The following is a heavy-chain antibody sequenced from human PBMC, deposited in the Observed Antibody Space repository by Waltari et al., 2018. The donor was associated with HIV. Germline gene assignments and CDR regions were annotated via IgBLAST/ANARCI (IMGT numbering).Heavy chain of an antibody. CDR1: GYTFTGYY. D-gene: IGHD4-4*01. J-gene: IGHJ4*02. Sequence: QVQLVQSGAEVKKPGASVKVSCKASGYTFTGYYMHWVRQAPGQGLEWMGRINPSSGGTNSAQKFQGRVTMTRDTSISTAYMELSRLRSDATAVYYCARERDYSISFDYWGQGTLVTVSS. V-gene: IGHV1-2*06. CDR3: ARERDYSISFDY. CDR2: INPSSGGT.